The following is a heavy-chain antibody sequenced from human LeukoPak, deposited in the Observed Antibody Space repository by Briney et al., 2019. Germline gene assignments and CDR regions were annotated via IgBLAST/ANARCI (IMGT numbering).Heavy chain of an antibody. V-gene: IGHV3-23*01. D-gene: IGHD6-13*01. CDR2: ITGSGGST. J-gene: IGHJ4*02. CDR1: GFTFSSYA. Sequence: GGSLRLSCAASGFTFSSYAMSWVRQAPGKGLEWVSAITGSGGSTYYADSVKGRFTISRDNSKNTLYLQMNSLRAEDTAVYYCARGLAAAGLYFDYWGPGTLVTVSS. CDR3: ARGLAAAGLYFDY.